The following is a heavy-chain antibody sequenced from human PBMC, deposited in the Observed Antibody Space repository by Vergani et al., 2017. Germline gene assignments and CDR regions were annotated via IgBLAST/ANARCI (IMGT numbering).Heavy chain of an antibody. CDR2: INHSGST. CDR3: ARDDVGRDAFDI. V-gene: IGHV4-34*01. J-gene: IGHJ3*02. CDR1: GGSFSGYY. Sequence: QVQLQQWGAGLLKPSETLSLTCAVYGGSFSGYYWSWIRQPPGKGLEWIGEINHSGSTNYNPSLKSRVTISVDTSKNQFSLKLSSVTAADTAVYYCARDDVGRDAFDIWGQGTMVTVSS.